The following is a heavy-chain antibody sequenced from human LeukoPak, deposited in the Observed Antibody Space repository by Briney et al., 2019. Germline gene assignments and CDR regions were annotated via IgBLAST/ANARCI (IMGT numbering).Heavy chain of an antibody. Sequence: SETLSLTCTVSGDSISTSNSYWGWIRQPPGKGLEWIGSIYYSGNTYYNASLKSQFSISIDTSKNQFSLKLTSVTAADTAVYYCARQTGSGLFILPGGQGTLVTVSS. D-gene: IGHD3/OR15-3a*01. V-gene: IGHV4-39*01. CDR3: ARQTGSGLFILP. J-gene: IGHJ4*02. CDR2: IYYSGNT. CDR1: GDSISTSNSY.